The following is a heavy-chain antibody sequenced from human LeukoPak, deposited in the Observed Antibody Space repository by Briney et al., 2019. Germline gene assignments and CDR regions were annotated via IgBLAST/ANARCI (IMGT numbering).Heavy chain of an antibody. Sequence: PGGSLRLSCAAPGFTFSNYDMNWVRQAPGKGLEWISSISGTSSYIFYANSLKGGVIVSRDNAKNSLCLQMNSLTADDTAVYYCGRAGDYWGQGTLVTVSS. D-gene: IGHD7-27*01. CDR2: ISGTSSYI. J-gene: IGHJ4*02. CDR1: GFTFSNYD. V-gene: IGHV3-21*06. CDR3: GRAGDY.